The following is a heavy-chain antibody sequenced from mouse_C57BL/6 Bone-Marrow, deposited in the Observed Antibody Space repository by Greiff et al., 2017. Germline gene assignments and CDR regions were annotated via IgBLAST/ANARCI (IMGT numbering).Heavy chain of an antibody. D-gene: IGHD2-1*01. CDR2: ISYDGSN. V-gene: IGHV3-6*01. J-gene: IGHJ2*01. CDR3: ARDRGGGLLYDY. Sequence: VQLKESGPGLVKPSQSLSLTCSVTGYSITSGYYWNWIRQFPGNKLEWMGYISYDGSNNYNPSLKNRISITRDTSKNQFFLKLNSVTTEDTATYYCARDRGGGLLYDYWGQGTTLTVSS. CDR1: GYSITSGYY.